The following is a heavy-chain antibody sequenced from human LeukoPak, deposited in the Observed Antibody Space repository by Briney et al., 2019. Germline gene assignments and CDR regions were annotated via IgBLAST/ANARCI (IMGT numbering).Heavy chain of an antibody. J-gene: IGHJ4*02. Sequence: ASVKVSCKASGYTFTDYGISWVRQAPGQGLEWMGWIYTYNGNTNYAQKFQGRVTITADKSTSTAYMELSSLRSEDTAVYYCARDGEQLDSFFDYWGQGTLVTVSS. CDR3: ARDGEQLDSFFDY. CDR1: GYTFTDYG. D-gene: IGHD6-13*01. CDR2: IYTYNGNT. V-gene: IGHV1-18*01.